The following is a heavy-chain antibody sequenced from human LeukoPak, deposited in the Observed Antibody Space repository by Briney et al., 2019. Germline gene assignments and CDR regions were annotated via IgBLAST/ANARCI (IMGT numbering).Heavy chain of an antibody. J-gene: IGHJ3*02. D-gene: IGHD3-22*01. CDR1: GFTFGDYV. CDR3: TRRYNYDSSGYYYVRDAFDI. Sequence: QPGGSLRLPCTASGFTFGDYVMSWVRQAPGKGLEWVGFIRSKAYGGTTKNAASVKGRFTISRDDSRSIANLQMSSLKTEDTAVYYCTRRYNYDSSGYYYVRDAFDIWGQGTMVTVSS. CDR2: IRSKAYGGTT. V-gene: IGHV3-49*04.